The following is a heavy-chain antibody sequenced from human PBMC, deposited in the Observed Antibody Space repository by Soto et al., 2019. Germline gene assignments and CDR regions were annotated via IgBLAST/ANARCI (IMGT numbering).Heavy chain of an antibody. Sequence: SVKVSCKASGGTFSSYTISWVRQAPGQGLEWMGRIIPILGIANYAQKFQGRVTITADKSTSTAYMELSGLRSEDTAVYYCARDLTAAARPFDPWGQGTLVTVSS. J-gene: IGHJ5*02. D-gene: IGHD6-6*01. CDR1: GGTFSSYT. CDR3: ARDLTAAARPFDP. CDR2: IIPILGIA. V-gene: IGHV1-69*04.